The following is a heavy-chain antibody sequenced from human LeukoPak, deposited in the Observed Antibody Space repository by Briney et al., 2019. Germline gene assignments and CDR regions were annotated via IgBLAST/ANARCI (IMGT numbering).Heavy chain of an antibody. CDR1: GWSFNDYY. J-gene: IGHJ5*02. Sequence: SETLSLTCAVYGWSFNDYYWNWIRQPPGMGLEWIGEVNARGDTNYNPSLKSRVTISVDTSKNQFSLRLTSMIAADTAVYYCARGQVPAARGYNWFDPWGQGTLVTVSS. CDR2: VNARGDT. CDR3: ARGQVPAARGYNWFDP. D-gene: IGHD2-2*01. V-gene: IGHV4-34*01.